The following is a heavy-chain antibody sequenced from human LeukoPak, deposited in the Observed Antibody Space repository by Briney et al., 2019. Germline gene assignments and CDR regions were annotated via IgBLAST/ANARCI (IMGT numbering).Heavy chain of an antibody. Sequence: GASVKVSCKASGYTFTGYYIHWVRQAPGQGLEWMGWINPNSGGTDYAQKFQGRVTMTKDTSISTVYMDLRRLRSDDTAVYYCARDPGSDGDTYWGQGTLVTVSS. CDR1: GYTFTGYY. V-gene: IGHV1-2*02. D-gene: IGHD1-26*01. CDR3: ARDPGSDGDTY. CDR2: INPNSGGT. J-gene: IGHJ4*02.